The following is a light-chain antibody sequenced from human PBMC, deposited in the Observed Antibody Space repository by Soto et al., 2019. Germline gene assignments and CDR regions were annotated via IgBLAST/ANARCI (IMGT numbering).Light chain of an antibody. V-gene: IGKV3-11*01. CDR1: QSVNNY. J-gene: IGKJ1*01. CDR2: DAS. CDR3: HQRSNWPWA. Sequence: EIVLTQSPATLSLSPGERATLSCRASQSVNNYLAWFQQKPGQAPRLLIYDASNRAAGVPARFSGSGSGTDFPLTISSLDPDDFAIYYCHQRSNWPWAFGQGTKVEIK.